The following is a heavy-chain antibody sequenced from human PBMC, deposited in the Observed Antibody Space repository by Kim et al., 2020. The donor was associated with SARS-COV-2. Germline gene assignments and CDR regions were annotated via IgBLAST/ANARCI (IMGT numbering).Heavy chain of an antibody. V-gene: IGHV4-39*01. D-gene: IGHD3-10*01. CDR3: ARRITMVRGVIMNEFDP. CDR1: GGSISSSSYY. Sequence: SETLSLTCTVSGGSISSSSYYWGWIRQPPGKGLEWIGSIYYSGSTYYNPSLKSRVTISVDTSKNQFSLKLSSVTAADTAVYYCARRITMVRGVIMNEFDPWGQGTLVTVSS. CDR2: IYYSGST. J-gene: IGHJ5*02.